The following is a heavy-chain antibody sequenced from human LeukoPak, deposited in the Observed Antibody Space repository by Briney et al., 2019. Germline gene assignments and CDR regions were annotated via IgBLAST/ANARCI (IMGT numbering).Heavy chain of an antibody. D-gene: IGHD5-18*01. Sequence: SETLSLTCTVSGGSISSYYWSWIQQPPGKGLEWIGYIYYSGSTNYNPSLKSRVTISVDTSKNQFSLKLSSVTAADTAVYYCARQVDTAMVVDYWGQGTLVTVSS. V-gene: IGHV4-59*01. CDR3: ARQVDTAMVVDY. CDR2: IYYSGST. CDR1: GGSISSYY. J-gene: IGHJ4*02.